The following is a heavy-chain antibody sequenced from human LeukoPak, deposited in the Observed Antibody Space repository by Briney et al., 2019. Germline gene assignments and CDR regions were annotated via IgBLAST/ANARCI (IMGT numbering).Heavy chain of an antibody. D-gene: IGHD3-10*01. CDR1: GFTVSSNY. CDR3: ARDLRRTGAFDI. V-gene: IGHV3-66*01. J-gene: IGHJ3*02. Sequence: GRSLRLSCAASGFTVSSNYMSWVRQAPGKGLEWVSVIYSGGSTYYADSVKGRFTISRDNSKNTLYLQMNSLRAEDTAVYYCARDLRRTGAFDIWGQGTMVTVSS. CDR2: IYSGGST.